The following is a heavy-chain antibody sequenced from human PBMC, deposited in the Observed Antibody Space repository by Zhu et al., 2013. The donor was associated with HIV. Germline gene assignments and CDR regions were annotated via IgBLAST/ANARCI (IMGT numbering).Heavy chain of an antibody. J-gene: IGHJ4*02. Sequence: QVQLVQSGSEMKKPGASVKVSCKASGYTFTGYYIHWVRQAPGQGLDYMGWINPNSGGTNFAQNFQGRVTMTSDTSISTAYMELSSLRSDDTAVYYCARGGGLGYCSSTSCYKSGKWGQGTLVTVSS. CDR3: ARGGGLGYCSSTSCYKSGK. D-gene: IGHD2-2*01. V-gene: IGHV1-2*02. CDR2: INPNSGGT. CDR1: GYTFTGYY.